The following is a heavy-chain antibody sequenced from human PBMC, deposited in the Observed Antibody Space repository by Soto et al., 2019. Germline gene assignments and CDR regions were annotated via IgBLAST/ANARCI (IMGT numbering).Heavy chain of an antibody. CDR2: IYYSGST. J-gene: IGHJ6*03. CDR1: GGYIRSYD. Sequence: SETLSLTCTVSGGYIRSYDWSWIRQPPGKGLEWIGYIYYSGSTNYNPSLKSRVSISVDTSKNQFSLKLNSVTAADTAVYYCARRNWGISSGDYYDYYMDVWGKGTTVTLSS. CDR3: ARRNWGISSGDYYDYYMDV. D-gene: IGHD7-27*01. V-gene: IGHV4-59*08.